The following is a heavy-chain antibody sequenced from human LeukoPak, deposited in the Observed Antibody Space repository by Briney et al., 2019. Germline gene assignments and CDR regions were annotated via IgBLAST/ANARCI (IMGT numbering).Heavy chain of an antibody. V-gene: IGHV4-31*03. J-gene: IGHJ4*02. CDR1: GGSISSGGYY. D-gene: IGHD3-22*01. CDR2: IYYSGST. CDR3: ARGGKNGDSSGYYYQSFDY. Sequence: PSQTLSLTCTVSGGSISSGGYYWSWIRQQPGKGLEWIGYIYYSGSTYYNPSLKSRVTISVDTSKNQFSLKLSSVTAADTAVYYCARGGKNGDSSGYYYQSFDYWGQGTLVTVSS.